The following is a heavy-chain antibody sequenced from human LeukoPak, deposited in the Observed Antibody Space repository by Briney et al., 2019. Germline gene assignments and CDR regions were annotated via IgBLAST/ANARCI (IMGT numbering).Heavy chain of an antibody. Sequence: QAGGSLRLSCAASGFTFSSYAMHWVRQAPGKGLEGVAVISYDGRNKYYADSVKGRFTISRDNSKNTLYLQMNSLRAEDTAVYYCARDFPPLDYWGHGTLVTVSS. CDR1: GFTFSSYA. CDR3: ARDFPPLDY. J-gene: IGHJ4*01. V-gene: IGHV3-30*04. CDR2: ISYDGRNK.